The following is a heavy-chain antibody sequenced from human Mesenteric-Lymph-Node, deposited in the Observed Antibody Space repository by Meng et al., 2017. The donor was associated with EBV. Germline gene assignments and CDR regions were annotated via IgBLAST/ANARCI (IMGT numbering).Heavy chain of an antibody. CDR2: VYWDDDK. V-gene: IGHV2-5*02. D-gene: IGHD3-3*01. CDR1: GFSLTTRGVS. J-gene: IGHJ4*02. CDR3: AGWSARLEY. Sequence: QITLKDAGPTLVKPHQTPTLTCTFSGFSLTTRGVSVGWIRQPPGKALEWLALVYWDDDKRYSPSLKSRLSITKNTSKNQVVLTMADMDPVDTGTYYCAGWSARLEYWGPGTLVTVSS.